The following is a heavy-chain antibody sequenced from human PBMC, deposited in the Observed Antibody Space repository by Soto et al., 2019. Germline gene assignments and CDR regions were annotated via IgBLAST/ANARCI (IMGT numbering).Heavy chain of an antibody. V-gene: IGHV3-7*01. CDR3: ARDGRRDGYEVDDAFDI. CDR1: GFTFSSYW. J-gene: IGHJ3*02. Sequence: GGSLRLSCAASGFTFSSYWMSWVRQAPGKGLEWVANIKQDGSEKYYVDSVKGRFTISRDNAKNSLYLQMNSLRAEDTAVYYCARDGRRDGYEVDDAFDIWGQGTMVTVSS. D-gene: IGHD5-12*01. CDR2: IKQDGSEK.